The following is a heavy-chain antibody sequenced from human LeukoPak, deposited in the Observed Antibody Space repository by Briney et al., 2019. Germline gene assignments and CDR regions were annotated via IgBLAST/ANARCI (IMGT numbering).Heavy chain of an antibody. J-gene: IGHJ5*02. Sequence: ASVKVSCKVSGYTLTELSMHWVRQAPGKGLEWMGGFDPEDGETIYAQKFQGRVTMTEDTSTDTAYMELSSLRSEDTAVYYCATGGSSSWHRPSNNWFDPWGQGTLATVSS. CDR3: ATGGSSSWHRPSNNWFDP. CDR2: FDPEDGET. D-gene: IGHD6-13*01. CDR1: GYTLTELS. V-gene: IGHV1-24*01.